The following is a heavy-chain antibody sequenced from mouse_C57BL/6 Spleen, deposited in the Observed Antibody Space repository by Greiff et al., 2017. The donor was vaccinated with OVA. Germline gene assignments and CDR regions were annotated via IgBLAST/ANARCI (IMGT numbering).Heavy chain of an antibody. CDR2: ISSGSSTI. J-gene: IGHJ4*01. D-gene: IGHD1-1*01. CDR1: GFTFSDYG. V-gene: IGHV5-17*01. CDR3: ARHYGSRGYAMDY. Sequence: EVKVVESGGGLVKPGGSLKLSCAASGFTFSDYGMHWVRQAPEKGLEWVAYISSGSSTIYYADTVKGRFTISRDNAKNTLFLQMTSLRSEDTAMYYCARHYGSRGYAMDYWGQGTSVTVSS.